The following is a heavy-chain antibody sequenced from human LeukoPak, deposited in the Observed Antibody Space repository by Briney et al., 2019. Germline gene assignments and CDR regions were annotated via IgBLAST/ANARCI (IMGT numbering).Heavy chain of an antibody. CDR3: ARSRDGYSTDAFDI. CDR2: ISSSSSYI. Sequence: GSLRLSCAASGFTFSSYNMNWVRQAPGKGLEWVSSISSSSSYIYYTVSVKGRFTISRDNAKNSLYLQMSSLRAADTAVYYCARSRDGYSTDAFDIWGRGTMVTVSS. D-gene: IGHD5-24*01. CDR1: GFTFSSYN. J-gene: IGHJ3*02. V-gene: IGHV3-21*01.